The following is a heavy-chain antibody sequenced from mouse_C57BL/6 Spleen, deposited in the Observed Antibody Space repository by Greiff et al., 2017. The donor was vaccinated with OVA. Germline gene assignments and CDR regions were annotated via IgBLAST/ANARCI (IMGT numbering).Heavy chain of an antibody. J-gene: IGHJ3*01. CDR3: TINWDEVLAY. D-gene: IGHD4-1*01. V-gene: IGHV1-5*01. CDR1: GYTFTSYW. Sequence: VQLQQSGTVLARPGASVKMSCKTSGYTFTSYWMHWVKQRPGQGLEWIGAIYPGNSDTSYNQKFKGKAKLTAVTSTNTAYMEISSLTNEDSAVYYCTINWDEVLAYWGQGTLVTVSA. CDR2: IYPGNSDT.